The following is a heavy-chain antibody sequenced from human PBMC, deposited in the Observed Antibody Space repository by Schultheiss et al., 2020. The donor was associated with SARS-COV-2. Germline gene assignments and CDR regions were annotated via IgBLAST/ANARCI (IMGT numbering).Heavy chain of an antibody. CDR3: ARDATRGFDP. CDR2: IYYSGST. V-gene: IGHV4-30-4*01. Sequence: SETLSLPCTVSGGSISSGDYYWSWIRQPPGRGLEWSGRIYYSGSTYYNPSLKSRVTISVDTSKNQFSLKLSSVTAADTAVYYCARDATRGFDPWGQGTLVTVS. D-gene: IGHD5-24*01. CDR1: GGSISSGDYY. J-gene: IGHJ5*02.